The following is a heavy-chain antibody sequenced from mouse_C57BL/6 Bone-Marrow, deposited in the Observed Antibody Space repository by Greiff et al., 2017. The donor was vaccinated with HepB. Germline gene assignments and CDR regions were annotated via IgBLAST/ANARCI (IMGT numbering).Heavy chain of an antibody. CDR3: ASHYGSSSQYFDV. CDR2: ISSGGSYT. D-gene: IGHD1-1*01. V-gene: IGHV5-6*01. Sequence: EVQVVESGGDLVKPGGSLKLSCAASGFTFSSYGMSWVRQTPDKKREWVATISSGGSYTYYPDSVKGRFTISRDNAKHTLYLQMRSLKSEDTAMYYCASHYGSSSQYFDVWGTGTTVTVPS. J-gene: IGHJ1*03. CDR1: GFTFSSYG.